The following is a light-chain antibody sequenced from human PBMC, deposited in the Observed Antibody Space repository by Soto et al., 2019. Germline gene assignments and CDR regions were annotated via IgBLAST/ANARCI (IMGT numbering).Light chain of an antibody. CDR2: GDY. CDR1: PSNIGSNT. Sequence: QSVLTQPPSASGTPGQRVTISCSGSPSNIGSNTVSWYQQFSGSAPRLIMYGDYRRPSGVPDRFSGSKSGASASLAISGLQSEDEADYYCQSYDSSLSGYVFGTGTKVTVL. V-gene: IGLV1-44*01. CDR3: QSYDSSLSGYV. J-gene: IGLJ1*01.